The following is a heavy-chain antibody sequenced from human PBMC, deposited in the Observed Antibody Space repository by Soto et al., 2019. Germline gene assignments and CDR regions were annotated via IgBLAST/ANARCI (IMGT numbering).Heavy chain of an antibody. CDR1: GFTFSTYW. CDR3: ARGTVRDHDFGDH. D-gene: IGHD4-17*01. J-gene: IGHJ4*02. CDR2: MSSDGSST. V-gene: IGHV3-74*01. Sequence: EVQLVESGGDLVQPGGSLRLSCAASGFTFSTYWMHWVRQVPGKGPEWVSRMSSDGSSTAYADPVRGRFIISRDNAKNTLYLQTNSLRVDDTAVYYCARGTVRDHDFGDHWGLGNLVAVSS.